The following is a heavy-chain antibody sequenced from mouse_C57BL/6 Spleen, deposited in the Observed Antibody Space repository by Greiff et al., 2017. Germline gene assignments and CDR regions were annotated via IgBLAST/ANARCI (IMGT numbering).Heavy chain of an antibody. J-gene: IGHJ1*03. CDR2: ISSGGDYI. V-gene: IGHV5-9-1*02. Sequence: DVMLVESGEGLVKPGGSLKLSCAASGFTFSSYAMSWVRQTPEKRLEWVAYISSGGDYIYYADTVKGRFTISRDNARNTLYLQMSSLKSEDTAMYYCTREGSSYRYFDVWGTGTTVTVSS. D-gene: IGHD1-1*01. CDR3: TREGSSYRYFDV. CDR1: GFTFSSYA.